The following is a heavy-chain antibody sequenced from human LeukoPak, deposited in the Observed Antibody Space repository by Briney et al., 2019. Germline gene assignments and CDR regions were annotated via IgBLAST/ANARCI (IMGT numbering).Heavy chain of an antibody. D-gene: IGHD2-15*01. J-gene: IGHJ5*02. V-gene: IGHV4-59*01. CDR1: NGSINHYY. CDR3: ARGGVDCSGGSCYPLCRFDP. Sequence: SETLSLTCTVSNGSINHYYWTWIRQPPGKGLEWIGFIYYSGITDHDSSLNSRVTFSLDTAKSQISLQLSSVTAADTATYYCARGGVDCSGGSCYPLCRFDPWGQGALVTVSS. CDR2: IYYSGIT.